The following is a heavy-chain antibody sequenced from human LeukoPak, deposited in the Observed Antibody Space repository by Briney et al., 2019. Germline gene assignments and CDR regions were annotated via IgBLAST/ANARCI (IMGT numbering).Heavy chain of an antibody. Sequence: GGSLRLSCAASGFSFGSYSMNWVRQAPGKGLEWISYIRRDGSRIYYADSVEGRFTISRDNAKNSLYLQMDSLRVEDTAVYYCTRDPHALDFWGQGTLVTGSS. V-gene: IGHV3-48*01. D-gene: IGHD2/OR15-2a*01. CDR2: IRRDGSRI. J-gene: IGHJ4*02. CDR1: GFSFGSYS. CDR3: TRDPHALDF.